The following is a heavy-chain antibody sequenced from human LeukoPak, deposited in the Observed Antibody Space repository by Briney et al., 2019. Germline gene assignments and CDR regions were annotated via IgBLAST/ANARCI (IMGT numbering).Heavy chain of an antibody. J-gene: IGHJ4*02. CDR2: IYYSGST. Sequence: SETLSLTCTVSGVSINTGGYYWSWIRQHPGKGLEWIGYIYYSGSTYYDPSLKSRVTISLDTSKNQFSLQLNSVTAADTAVYYCASGLVATKYWGQGTLVTVSS. CDR1: GVSINTGGYY. D-gene: IGHD5-12*01. V-gene: IGHV4-31*03. CDR3: ASGLVATKY.